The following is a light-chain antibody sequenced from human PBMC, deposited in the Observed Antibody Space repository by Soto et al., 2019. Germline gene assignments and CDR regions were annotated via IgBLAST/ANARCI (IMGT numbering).Light chain of an antibody. Sequence: EIVMTQSPATLSLSPGERATLSCRASQSVGTYLAWYQQKPGQAPRLLIYDSSKRATDIPARFSGSGSGTDITLTISSLEPEDFAVYYCQQRSIWPPAFGGGTKVEIK. CDR3: QQRSIWPPA. V-gene: IGKV3-11*01. CDR1: QSVGTY. J-gene: IGKJ4*01. CDR2: DSS.